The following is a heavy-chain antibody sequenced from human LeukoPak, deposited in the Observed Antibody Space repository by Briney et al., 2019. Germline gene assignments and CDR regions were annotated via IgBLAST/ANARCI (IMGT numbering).Heavy chain of an antibody. CDR2: ISAYNGNT. D-gene: IGHD2-15*01. CDR1: GYTFTSYG. J-gene: IGHJ4*02. V-gene: IGHV1-18*01. CDR3: ASYCSGGSCYRGDFDY. Sequence: ASVKVSCKASGYTFTSYGISWVRQAPGQGLEWMGWISAYNGNTNYAQKLQGRVTMTTDTSTSTAYMELRSLRSDDTAVYYCASYCSGGSCYRGDFDYWGQGTLVTASS.